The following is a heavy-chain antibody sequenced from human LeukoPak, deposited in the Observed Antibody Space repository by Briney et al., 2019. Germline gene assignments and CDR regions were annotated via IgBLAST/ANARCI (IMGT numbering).Heavy chain of an antibody. CDR2: ISVFNGNK. CDR3: ARDHFDFLAGYYDY. Sequence: KPGASVEVSCKASGYTFTTYGISWARQAPGRGLEWMGWISVFNGNKRYAQKFQGRVTLTTDTSTSTAYMEVGSLRSDDTAVYYCARDHFDFLAGYYDYWGQGTLVSVSS. D-gene: IGHD3-9*01. V-gene: IGHV1-18*01. CDR1: GYTFTTYG. J-gene: IGHJ4*02.